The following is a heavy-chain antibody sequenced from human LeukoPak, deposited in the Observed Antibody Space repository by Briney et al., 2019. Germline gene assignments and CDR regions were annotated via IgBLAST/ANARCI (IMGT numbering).Heavy chain of an antibody. CDR3: AKDYNAAFDY. V-gene: IGHV3-9*01. J-gene: IGHJ4*02. CDR1: GFTFSDYA. Sequence: GRSLRLSCAASGFTFSDYAMHWVRQAPGKGLECVSGMSWTSGSIASADSVKARFTISRDNAKNSLYLQMNSLRAEDTALYYCAKDYNAAFDYWGQGTLVTVSS. CDR2: MSWTSGSI. D-gene: IGHD1-1*01.